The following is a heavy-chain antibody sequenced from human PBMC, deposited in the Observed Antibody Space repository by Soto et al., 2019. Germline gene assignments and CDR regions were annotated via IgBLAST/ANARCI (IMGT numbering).Heavy chain of an antibody. D-gene: IGHD3-9*01. CDR3: ARDIGYYDILTGSKGRYGMDV. CDR2: ISYDGSNK. V-gene: IGHV3-30-3*01. CDR1: GFTFSSYA. J-gene: IGHJ6*02. Sequence: GGSLRLSCAASGFTFSSYAMHWVRQAPGKGLEWVAVISYDGSNKYYADSVKGRFTISRDNSKNTLYLQMNSLRAEDTAVYYCARDIGYYDILTGSKGRYGMDVWGQGTTVTVSS.